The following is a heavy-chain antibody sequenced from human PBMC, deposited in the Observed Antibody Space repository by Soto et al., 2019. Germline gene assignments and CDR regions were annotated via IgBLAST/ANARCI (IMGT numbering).Heavy chain of an antibody. CDR1: GFTFSDYY. D-gene: IGHD6-6*01. CDR2: ISSSSSYT. V-gene: IGHV3-11*06. J-gene: IGHJ4*02. CDR3: ARDQPIAARPLDY. Sequence: QVQLVESGGGLVKPGGSLRLSCAASGFTFSDYYMIWIRQAPGKGLEWVSYISSSSSYTNYADSVKGRFTTSRNNAKNSLYLQMNSLRAEDTPVYYCARDQPIAARPLDYWGQGTLVTVSS.